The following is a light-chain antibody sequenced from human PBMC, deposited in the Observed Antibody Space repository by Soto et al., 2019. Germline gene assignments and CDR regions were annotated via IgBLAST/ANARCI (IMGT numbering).Light chain of an antibody. J-gene: IGKJ3*01. CDR2: WAS. Sequence: DIVMTQSPDSLAVSLGERVTINCKSSQSVLYSSNNKNYLAWYQQKPGQPPKLLIYWASTRESGVPDRFSGSGSGTDFTLTIRSLQAEDVAVYYCQQYYSTPITFGPGTKVDIK. V-gene: IGKV4-1*01. CDR3: QQYYSTPIT. CDR1: QSVLYSSNNKNY.